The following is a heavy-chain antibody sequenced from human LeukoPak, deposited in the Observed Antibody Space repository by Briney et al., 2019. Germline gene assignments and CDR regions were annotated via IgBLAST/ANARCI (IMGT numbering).Heavy chain of an antibody. Sequence: GGSLRLSCAASGFTFSSYTMNWARQAPGKGLEWVASIKQDGSETYYVDSVKGRFTLSRDNAKNSLYLQMNSLRADDTAVYYCARDRDSRWDFDLWGRGTLVTVSS. D-gene: IGHD3-22*01. J-gene: IGHJ2*01. CDR1: GFTFSSYT. CDR3: ARDRDSRWDFDL. CDR2: IKQDGSET. V-gene: IGHV3-7*01.